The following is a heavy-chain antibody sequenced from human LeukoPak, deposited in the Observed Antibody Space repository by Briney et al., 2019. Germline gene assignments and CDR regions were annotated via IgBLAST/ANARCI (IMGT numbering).Heavy chain of an antibody. D-gene: IGHD3-22*01. CDR2: ISARDNTK. CDR3: ARGLFLSGYLDAFDI. V-gene: IGHV3-48*03. Sequence: SGGSLRLSCAASRLTFDSYEMYWVRQAPGKGLEWVSYISARDNTKYYADSVKGRVTISRDNAKNTLYLQMNSLRVEDTAVYYCARGLFLSGYLDAFDIWGQGTVVTVSS. CDR1: RLTFDSYE. J-gene: IGHJ3*02.